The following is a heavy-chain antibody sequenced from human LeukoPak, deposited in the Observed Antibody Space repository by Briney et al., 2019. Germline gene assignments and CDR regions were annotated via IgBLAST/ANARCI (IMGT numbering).Heavy chain of an antibody. J-gene: IGHJ6*03. CDR1: GGSISSYY. Sequence: SETLSLTCTVSGGSISSYYWSWIRQPPGKGLEWIGYIYYSGSTNYNPSLKSRVTISVDTSKNQFSLKLSSVTAADTAVYYCARYGHYDFWSGYYTGGGYMDVWAKGPRSPSP. V-gene: IGHV4-59*01. CDR2: IYYSGST. D-gene: IGHD3-3*01. CDR3: ARYGHYDFWSGYYTGGGYMDV.